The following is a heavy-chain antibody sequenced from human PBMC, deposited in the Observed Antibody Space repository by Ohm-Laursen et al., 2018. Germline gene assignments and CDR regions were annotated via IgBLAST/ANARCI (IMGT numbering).Heavy chain of an antibody. CDR2: IFHNGNA. D-gene: IGHD2-2*01. V-gene: IGHV4-59*01. Sequence: SETLSLTCAVYGGSFSGYYWSWIRQPPGRGLEWIAYIFHNGNAVYNPSLKNRVTISDDTSRNQFSLKLSSVTASDTAVYYCARQVPAATRGRFDNWGQGTLVTVSS. CDR1: GGSFSGYY. CDR3: ARQVPAATRGRFDN. J-gene: IGHJ5*02.